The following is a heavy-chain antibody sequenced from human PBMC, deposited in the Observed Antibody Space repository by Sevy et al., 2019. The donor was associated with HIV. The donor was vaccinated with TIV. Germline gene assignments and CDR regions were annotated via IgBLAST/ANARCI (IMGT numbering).Heavy chain of an antibody. CDR1: GGTFSSYA. J-gene: IGHJ5*02. D-gene: IGHD3-3*01. CDR3: ARDRFWSGYYSIDP. Sequence: ASVKVSCKASGGTFSSYAISWVRQAPGQGLEWMGGIIPIFGTANYAQKFQGRVTITADDSTSTAYMELGSLRSEDTAVYYCARDRFWSGYYSIDPWGQGTLVTVSS. V-gene: IGHV1-69*13. CDR2: IIPIFGTA.